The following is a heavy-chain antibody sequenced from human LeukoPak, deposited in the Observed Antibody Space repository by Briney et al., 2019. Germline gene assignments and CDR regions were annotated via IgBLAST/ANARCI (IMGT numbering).Heavy chain of an antibody. CDR3: IKQWLYLGAFDI. CDR1: GFTFSGYA. CDR2: ISGSGDST. Sequence: PGGSLRLSCAVSGFTFSGYAMTWVRQAPGKGLECVSAISGSGDSTYYADSVKGRFTISRDNSKNTLYLQMNSLRAEDTAVYYCIKQWLYLGAFDIWGQGTMVTVSS. V-gene: IGHV3-23*01. J-gene: IGHJ3*02. D-gene: IGHD6-19*01.